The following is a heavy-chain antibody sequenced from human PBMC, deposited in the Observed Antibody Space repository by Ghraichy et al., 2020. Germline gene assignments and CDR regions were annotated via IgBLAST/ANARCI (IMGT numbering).Heavy chain of an antibody. Sequence: SQTLSLTCTVSGGSINNYYWSWIRQPAGKGLEWIGRIYTSGNTNYNPSLKSRVTMSVDTSKNQFSLKLSSVTAADTAVYYCARTQYYDFWSGYYMEYWGQGTLVTVSS. J-gene: IGHJ4*02. CDR3: ARTQYYDFWSGYYMEY. CDR2: IYTSGNT. CDR1: GGSINNYY. V-gene: IGHV4-4*07. D-gene: IGHD3-3*01.